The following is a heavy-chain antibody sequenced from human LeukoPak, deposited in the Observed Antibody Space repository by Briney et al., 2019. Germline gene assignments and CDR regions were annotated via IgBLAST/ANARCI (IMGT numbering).Heavy chain of an antibody. CDR1: GFTFNDYY. CDR2: SNICGTNT. Sequence: GGSLRLSCAASGFTFNDYYMRWIRQAPGKGWECLSNSNICGTNTHYADSVKGRFTISRDNAKKSLYLEMNNLRAEDTAVYYCATDGAGFDTWGQGVLVTVSS. J-gene: IGHJ5*02. CDR3: ATDGAGFDT. V-gene: IGHV3-11*01.